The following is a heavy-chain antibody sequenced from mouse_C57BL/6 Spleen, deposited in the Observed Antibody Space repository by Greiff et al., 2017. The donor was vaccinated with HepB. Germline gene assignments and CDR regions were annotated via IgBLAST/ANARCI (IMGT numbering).Heavy chain of an antibody. J-gene: IGHJ1*03. CDR1: EYEFPSHD. D-gene: IGHD2-3*01. Sequence: EVHLVESGGGLVQPGESLKLSCESNEYEFPSHDMSWVRKTPEKRLELVAAINSDGGSTYYPDTMERRFIISRDNTKKTLYLQMSRLRSEDTALYYCARQVAGLLGYFDVWGTGTTVTVSS. V-gene: IGHV5-2*01. CDR2: INSDGGST. CDR3: ARQVAGLLGYFDV.